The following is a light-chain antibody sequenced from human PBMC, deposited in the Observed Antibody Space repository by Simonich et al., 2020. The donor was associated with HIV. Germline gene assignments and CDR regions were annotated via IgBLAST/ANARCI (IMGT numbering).Light chain of an antibody. CDR3: HQYNKWPPGFT. CDR2: DAS. Sequence: ELVMTQSPATLSVSPGESATLSCRARQSVSSHLAWYQQKTGQSPRLLIYDASNRAAGIPARFSGSGSGTEFTLTISSMQSEDLAVYYCHQYNKWPPGFTFGPGTKVDIK. CDR1: QSVSSH. V-gene: IGKV3-15*01. J-gene: IGKJ3*01.